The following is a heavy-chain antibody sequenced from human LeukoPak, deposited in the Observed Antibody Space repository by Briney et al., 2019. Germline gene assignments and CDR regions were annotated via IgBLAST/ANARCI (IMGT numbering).Heavy chain of an antibody. Sequence: GGSLRLSCAASGFTFSSYSMNWVRQAPGKGLEWVSSISSSSSYIYYADSVKGRFTISRDNAKNSLYLQMNSLRAEDTAVHYCASGATTLFDYWGQGTLVTVSS. CDR1: GFTFSSYS. CDR3: ASGATTLFDY. V-gene: IGHV3-21*01. J-gene: IGHJ4*02. D-gene: IGHD1-26*01. CDR2: ISSSSSYI.